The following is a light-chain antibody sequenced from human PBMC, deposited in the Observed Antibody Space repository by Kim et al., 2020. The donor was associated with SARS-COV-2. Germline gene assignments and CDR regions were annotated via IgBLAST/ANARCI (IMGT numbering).Light chain of an antibody. J-gene: IGLJ2*01. CDR1: SLRSYY. CDR3: NSRDSSGNHVV. CDR2: GKN. Sequence: LRQKIRITCQGDSLRSYYASWYQQKPGQAPVLVIYGKNNRPSGIPDRFSGSSSGNTASLTITGAQAEDEADYYCNSRDSSGNHVVFGGGTQLTVL. V-gene: IGLV3-19*01.